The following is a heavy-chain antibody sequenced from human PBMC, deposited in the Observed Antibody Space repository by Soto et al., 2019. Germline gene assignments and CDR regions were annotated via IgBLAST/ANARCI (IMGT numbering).Heavy chain of an antibody. CDR1: GGSIPTAGYS. V-gene: IGHV4-30-2*01. Sequence: SETLSLTCTVSGGSIPTAGYSWSWIRQPPGKALEWIGYVYHTGNAYPKPSLKSRVTISLDRSKNQFSLKMTSVTAADTALYYCASRPFYYYGLDVWGQGTTVTVSS. J-gene: IGHJ6*02. CDR2: VYHTGNA. CDR3: ASRPFYYYGLDV.